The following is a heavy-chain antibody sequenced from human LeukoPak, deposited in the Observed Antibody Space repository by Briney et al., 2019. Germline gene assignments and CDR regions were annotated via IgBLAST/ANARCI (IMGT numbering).Heavy chain of an antibody. CDR2: IYYSGST. Sequence: PSETLSLTCTVSGGSISGGGYYWSWIRQHPGKGLEWIGYIYYSGSTYYNPSLKSRVTISVDTSKNQFSLKLSSVTAADTAVYYCARSFWGYDFWSGYYGSNWFDPWGQGTLVTVSS. J-gene: IGHJ5*02. D-gene: IGHD3-3*01. V-gene: IGHV4-31*03. CDR1: GGSISGGGYY. CDR3: ARSFWGYDFWSGYYGSNWFDP.